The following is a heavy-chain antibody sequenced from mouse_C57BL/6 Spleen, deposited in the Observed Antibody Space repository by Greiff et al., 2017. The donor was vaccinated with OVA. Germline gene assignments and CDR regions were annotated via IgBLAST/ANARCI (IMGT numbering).Heavy chain of an antibody. CDR3: AMITTVVAQGYYFDY. CDR1: GYSFTDYN. D-gene: IGHD1-1*01. CDR2: INPNYGTT. V-gene: IGHV1-39*01. Sequence: VQLQQSGPELVKPGASVKISCKASGYSFTDYNMNWVKQSNGKSLEWIGVINPNYGTTSYNQKFKGKATLTVDQSSSTAYMQINSLTSEDSAVYYGAMITTVVAQGYYFDYWGQGTTLTVSS. J-gene: IGHJ2*01.